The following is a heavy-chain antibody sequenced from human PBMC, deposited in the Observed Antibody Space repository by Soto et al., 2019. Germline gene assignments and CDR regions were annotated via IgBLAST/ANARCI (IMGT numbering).Heavy chain of an antibody. D-gene: IGHD6-19*01. CDR2: VYYRGNP. Sequence: QLQLQESGPGLVKPSETLALTCTISGASISSQGHFWGWIRQPPGRGLEWVARVYYRGNPFYNPSLKSRLTVSVATSETHFSLQLTAVTAADTALYFCVSHARAVAACGGGIDSWGQGTLVSVSS. J-gene: IGHJ4*02. CDR1: GASISSQGHF. CDR3: VSHARAVAACGGGIDS. V-gene: IGHV4-39*02.